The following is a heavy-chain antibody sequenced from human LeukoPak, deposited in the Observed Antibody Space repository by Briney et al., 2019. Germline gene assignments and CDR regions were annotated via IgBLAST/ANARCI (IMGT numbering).Heavy chain of an antibody. V-gene: IGHV4-4*02. CDR3: ARVLEGSSGQHWYFDL. CDR1: GGSITQTNY. D-gene: IGHD6-19*01. CDR2: VNLQGST. Sequence: SETLSLTCDVAGGSITQTNYWTWVRQPPGKGLEGIGEVNLQGSTNYNPSLMGRFAISVDTSENHVSLQLTSVTAADTAVYYCARVLEGSSGQHWYFDLWGRGTLVTVSS. J-gene: IGHJ2*01.